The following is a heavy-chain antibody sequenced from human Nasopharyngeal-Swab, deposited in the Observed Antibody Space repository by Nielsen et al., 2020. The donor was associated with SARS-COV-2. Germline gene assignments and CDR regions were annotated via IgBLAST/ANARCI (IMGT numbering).Heavy chain of an antibody. J-gene: IGHJ3*02. CDR3: ATSSRGSSLPCAFDM. D-gene: IGHD3-10*01. Sequence: RQPPGKGLEWMGIIYPGDSEARDNPGFQGQVTMPADKPCNTAYVQWISRQASDSAIYYCATSSRGSSLPCAFDMWGQGTMVTVSS. V-gene: IGHV5-51*04. CDR2: IYPGDSEA.